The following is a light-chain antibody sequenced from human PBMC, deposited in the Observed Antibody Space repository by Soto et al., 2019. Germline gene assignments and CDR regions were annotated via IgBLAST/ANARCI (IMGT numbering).Light chain of an antibody. CDR1: ALPKQY. J-gene: IGLJ1*01. Sequence: SYELTQPPSVSGSPGQTARLTCSGDALPKQYAYWYQQKPGQAPVLVIYKDSERPSGIPERFSGSSSGTTVTLTISGVQAEDEADYYCQSADSSGTYHVFGPGTKLTVL. V-gene: IGLV3-25*03. CDR2: KDS. CDR3: QSADSSGTYHV.